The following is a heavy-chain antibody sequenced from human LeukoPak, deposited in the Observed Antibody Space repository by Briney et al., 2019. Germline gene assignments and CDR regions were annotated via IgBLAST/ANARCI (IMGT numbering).Heavy chain of an antibody. CDR3: ASLINGAHYYYYYMDV. J-gene: IGHJ6*03. Sequence: PGGSLRLSCAASGFTFSSCGMHWVRQAPGKGLEWVAFIRYDGSNKYYADSVKGRFTISRDNSKNTLYLQMNSLRAEDTAVYYCASLINGAHYYYYYMDVWGKGTTVTVSS. D-gene: IGHD2-8*01. CDR1: GFTFSSCG. V-gene: IGHV3-30*02. CDR2: IRYDGSNK.